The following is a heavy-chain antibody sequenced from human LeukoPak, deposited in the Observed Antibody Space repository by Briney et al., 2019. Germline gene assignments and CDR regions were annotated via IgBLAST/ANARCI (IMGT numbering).Heavy chain of an antibody. J-gene: IGHJ4*02. Sequence: GESLKISCKASGYTFTTYWIGWVRQMPGKGLEWMGIIYPGDSDTRYSPSFQGQVTISADKSISTAYLQWSSLKASDTAMYYCARHTDYADNFDCWGQGTLVTVSS. V-gene: IGHV5-51*01. CDR2: IYPGDSDT. CDR3: ARHTDYADNFDC. D-gene: IGHD4-17*01. CDR1: GYTFTTYW.